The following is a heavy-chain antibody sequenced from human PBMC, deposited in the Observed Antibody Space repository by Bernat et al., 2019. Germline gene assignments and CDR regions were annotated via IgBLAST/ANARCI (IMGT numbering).Heavy chain of an antibody. Sequence: EVQLVESGGVVVQPGGSLRLSCAASGFTFDDYAMHWVRQAPGKGLEWVSLSSWDGGRPYYADSVKGRFTISRDNSKNSLYLQMNSLRAEDTALYYCAKDLLRYSSSSVVDYWGQGTLVTVSS. CDR3: AKDLLRYSSSSVVDY. D-gene: IGHD6-6*01. CDR1: GFTFDDYA. CDR2: SSWDGGRP. J-gene: IGHJ4*02. V-gene: IGHV3-43D*04.